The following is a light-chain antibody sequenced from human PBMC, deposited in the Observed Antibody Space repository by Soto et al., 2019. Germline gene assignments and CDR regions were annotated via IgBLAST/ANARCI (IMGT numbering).Light chain of an antibody. CDR1: QSVSNS. V-gene: IGKV3-15*01. CDR3: QQYNNWPPIT. CDR2: RAS. J-gene: IGKJ5*01. Sequence: EIVMTQSPATLSVSPGERATLSCRASQSVSNSLAWYRQKPGQAPRLLIYRASARATGVPDRFSGSGSGTEFTLTISSLQSEDFAVYYCQQYNNWPPITFGQGTRLEIK.